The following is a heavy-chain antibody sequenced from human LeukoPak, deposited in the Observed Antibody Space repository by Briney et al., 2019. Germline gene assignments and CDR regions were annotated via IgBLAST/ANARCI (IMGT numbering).Heavy chain of an antibody. D-gene: IGHD3-22*01. CDR2: INPNSGGT. Sequence: ASVKVSCKASGYTFTGYYMHWVRQAPGQGLEWMGRINPNSGGTNYAQKFQGRVTMTRDTSISTAYMELSRLRSDDTAVYYCARDRYYYDSSGYLFNWGQGTLVTVSS. CDR1: GYTFTGYY. V-gene: IGHV1-2*06. CDR3: ARDRYYYDSSGYLFN. J-gene: IGHJ4*02.